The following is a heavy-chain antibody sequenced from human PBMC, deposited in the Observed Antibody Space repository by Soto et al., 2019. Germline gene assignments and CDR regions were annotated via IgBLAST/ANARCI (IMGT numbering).Heavy chain of an antibody. D-gene: IGHD5-12*01. Sequence: SETLPLTCSVYVGSFGGYYWRWIRQPPGKGLEWIGEINHSGSTNYNPSLTSRVTISVDTSKNQFTLKLSSVTAADTAGEYCARGGYSGYVRRLSWFDPWGQGTLGTVS. V-gene: IGHV4-34*01. J-gene: IGHJ5*02. CDR2: INHSGST. CDR3: ARGGYSGYVRRLSWFDP. CDR1: VGSFGGYY.